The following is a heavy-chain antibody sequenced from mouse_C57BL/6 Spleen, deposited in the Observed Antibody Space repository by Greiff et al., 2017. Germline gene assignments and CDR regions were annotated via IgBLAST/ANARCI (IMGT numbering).Heavy chain of an antibody. Sequence: QVQLKESGAELVKPGASVKISCKASGYAFSSYWMNWVKQRPGKGLEWIGQIYPGDGDTNYNGKFKGKATLTADKSSSTAYMQLSSLTSEDSAVYFCARGPYDYGDYWGQGTTLTVSS. CDR3: ARGPYDYGDY. CDR1: GYAFSSYW. V-gene: IGHV1-80*01. J-gene: IGHJ2*01. D-gene: IGHD2-4*01. CDR2: IYPGDGDT.